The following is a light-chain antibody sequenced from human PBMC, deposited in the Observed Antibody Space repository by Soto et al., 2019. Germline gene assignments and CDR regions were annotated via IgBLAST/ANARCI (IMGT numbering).Light chain of an antibody. CDR1: SSDVGGYNF. CDR2: EVN. J-gene: IGLJ3*02. Sequence: QSALTQSPSASGSRGQSVTISCTGTSSDVGGYNFVSWYQQRPGKAPKLMIYEVNKRLSGVPDRFSGSKSGNTASLTVSGLQAEDEADYYCSSYAGNNFWVLGGGNKLTVL. V-gene: IGLV2-8*01. CDR3: SSYAGNNFWV.